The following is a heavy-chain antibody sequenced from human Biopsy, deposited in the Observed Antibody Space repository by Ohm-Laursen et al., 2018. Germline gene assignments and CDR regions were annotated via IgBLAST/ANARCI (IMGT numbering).Heavy chain of an antibody. J-gene: IGHJ3*01. Sequence: TLSLTCTVCGGSITDDCWSWIRQSPGKGLEWIGFISKGGDTTYNPSLRGRVAISVDTSKNQFSLKLSSVTAADTAIFFCARLYRLDDYWNDDPPDAFDVWGQGTRVTVSS. CDR3: ARLYRLDDYWNDDPPDAFDV. CDR2: ISKGGDT. D-gene: IGHD1-1*01. V-gene: IGHV4-59*01. CDR1: GGSITDDC.